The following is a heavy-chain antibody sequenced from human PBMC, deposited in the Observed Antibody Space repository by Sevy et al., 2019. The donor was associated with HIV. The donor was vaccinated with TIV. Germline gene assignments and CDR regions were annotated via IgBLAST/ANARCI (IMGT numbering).Heavy chain of an antibody. CDR1: GFSFSKYW. J-gene: IGHJ4*02. D-gene: IGHD3-9*01. CDR3: ARDPDILSGYPSHYFDY. V-gene: IGHV3-7*01. Sequence: GGSLRLSCAASGFSFSKYWMSWVRQAPGKGLEWVANIKEDGSQKNYLESVKGRFTISRDNAKNLLYLQMTNLRADDTAVYYCARDPDILSGYPSHYFDYWGQGTLVTVSS. CDR2: IKEDGSQK.